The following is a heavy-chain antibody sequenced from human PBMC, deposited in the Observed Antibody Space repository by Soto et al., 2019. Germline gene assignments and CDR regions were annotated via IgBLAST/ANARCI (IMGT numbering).Heavy chain of an antibody. CDR3: ARAVVDLTFDYYFDY. Sequence: PGGSLRLSCAASGFTFSSYWMSWVRQAPGKGLEWVANIKQDGSEKYYVDSVKGRFTISRDNAKNSLYLQMNSLRAEDTAVYYCARAVVDLTFDYYFDYWGQGTLVTVSS. CDR2: IKQDGSEK. V-gene: IGHV3-7*03. J-gene: IGHJ4*02. CDR1: GFTFSSYW. D-gene: IGHD3-9*01.